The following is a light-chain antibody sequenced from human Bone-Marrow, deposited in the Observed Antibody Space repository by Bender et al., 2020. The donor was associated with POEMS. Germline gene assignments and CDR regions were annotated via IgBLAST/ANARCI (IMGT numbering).Light chain of an antibody. CDR2: GYN. CDR3: QSYDNSLGGWV. J-gene: IGLJ3*02. V-gene: IGLV1-40*01. Sequence: QSVLPQPPSVSGAPGQRVTISCTGSSSNTGSGYDINWYQHLPGTAPKLLIYGYNNRPSGVPDRFSVSKSGTSAFLAITGLQAEDEGDYYCQSYDNSLGGWVFGGGTKLTVL. CDR1: SSNTGSGYD.